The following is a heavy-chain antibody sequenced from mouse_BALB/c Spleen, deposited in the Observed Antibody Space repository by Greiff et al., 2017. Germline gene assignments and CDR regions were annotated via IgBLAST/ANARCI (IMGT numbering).Heavy chain of an antibody. CDR2: ISSGSSTI. D-gene: IGHD1-3*01. CDR3: ARGIKDFDY. CDR1: GFTFSSFG. Sequence: EVNLVESGGGLVQPGGSRKLSCAASGFTFSSFGMHWVRQAPEKGLEWVAYISSGSSTIYYADTVKGRFTISRDNPKNTLFLQMTSLRSEDTAMYYCARGIKDFDYWGQGTTLTVSS. J-gene: IGHJ2*01. V-gene: IGHV5-17*02.